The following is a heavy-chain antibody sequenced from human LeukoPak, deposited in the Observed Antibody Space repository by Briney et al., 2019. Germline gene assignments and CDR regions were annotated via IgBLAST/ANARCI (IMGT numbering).Heavy chain of an antibody. J-gene: IGHJ4*02. D-gene: IGHD6-13*01. Sequence: GGSLRLSCAAYRFTFSSYGMHWVRQAPGKGLEWVALIRYDGSNKYYADSVKGRFTISRDNSKNTLYLQMNSLRAEDRAVYYCAKDNPPARRHSSPLDYWGQGTLVNVSS. CDR1: RFTFSSYG. CDR3: AKDNPPARRHSSPLDY. V-gene: IGHV3-30*02. CDR2: IRYDGSNK.